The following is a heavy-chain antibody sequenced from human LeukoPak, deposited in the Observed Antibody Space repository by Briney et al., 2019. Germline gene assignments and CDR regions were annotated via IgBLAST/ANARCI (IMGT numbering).Heavy chain of an antibody. D-gene: IGHD5-24*01. CDR2: INQDGSVK. CDR1: GFTFSGQY. CDR3: ARGAPYRDSDDY. J-gene: IGHJ4*02. Sequence: GGSLRLSCLASGFTFSGQYMSWVRQAPEKGLEWVANINQDGSVKNYVDSVKGRFTISRDNAKNSLYLQVNSLRVDDTAVYYCARGAPYRDSDDYWGQGTLVTVSS. V-gene: IGHV3-7*05.